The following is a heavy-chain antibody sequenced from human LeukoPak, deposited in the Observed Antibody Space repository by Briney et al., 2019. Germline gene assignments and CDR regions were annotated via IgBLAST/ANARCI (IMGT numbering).Heavy chain of an antibody. V-gene: IGHV1-69*01. CDR3: ASGYYDSSGYYYYDY. J-gene: IGHJ4*02. D-gene: IGHD3-22*01. Sequence: ASVKVSCKASGGTFSSYAISWVRQAPGQGLEWMGGIIPIFGTANCAQKFQGRVTITADESTSTAYMELSSLRSEDTAVYYCASGYYDSSGYYYYDYWGQGTLVTVSS. CDR1: GGTFSSYA. CDR2: IIPIFGTA.